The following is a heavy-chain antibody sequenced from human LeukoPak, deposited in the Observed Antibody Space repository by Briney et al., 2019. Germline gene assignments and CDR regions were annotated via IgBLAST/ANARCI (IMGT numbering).Heavy chain of an antibody. CDR2: TNHSGST. J-gene: IGHJ4*02. V-gene: IGHV4-34*01. D-gene: IGHD3-22*01. Sequence: PSETLSLTCAVYGGSFSGYYWSWIRQPPGKGLEWIGETNHSGSTNYNPSLKSRVTISVDTSKNQFSLKLSSVTAADTAVYYCAIPRGSGYYSRYYFDYWGQGTLVTVSS. CDR1: GGSFSGYY. CDR3: AIPRGSGYYSRYYFDY.